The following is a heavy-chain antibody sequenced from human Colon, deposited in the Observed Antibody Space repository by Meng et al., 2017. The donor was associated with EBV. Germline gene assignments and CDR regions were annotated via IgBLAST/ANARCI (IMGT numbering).Heavy chain of an antibody. J-gene: IGHJ4*02. CDR2: INHSGST. CDR1: GGSLSVYY. Sequence: HLHQWGAGLFKPPETRAPTCAVYGGSLSVYYWSWISQPPEKGLEWIGEINHSGSTNYNPSLKSRVTISVDTSKKQFSLKLSSVTAADTAVYYCARGPGGSYYLYYFDYWGQGTLVTVSS. V-gene: IGHV4-34*01. D-gene: IGHD1-26*01. CDR3: ARGPGGSYYLYYFDY.